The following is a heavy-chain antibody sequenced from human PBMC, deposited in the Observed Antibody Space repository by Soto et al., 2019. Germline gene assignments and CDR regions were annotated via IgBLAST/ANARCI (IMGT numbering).Heavy chain of an antibody. V-gene: IGHV4-4*02. CDR3: AREGRFWSYNWFDP. J-gene: IGHJ5*02. D-gene: IGHD3-3*01. CDR2: IYHSGST. Sequence: PSETLSLTCAVSGGSISSSNWWSWVRQPPGKGLEWIGEIYHSGSTNYNPSLKSRVTISVDKSKNQFSLKLSSVTAADTAVYYCAREGRFWSYNWFDPWGQGTLVTVSS. CDR1: GGSISSSNW.